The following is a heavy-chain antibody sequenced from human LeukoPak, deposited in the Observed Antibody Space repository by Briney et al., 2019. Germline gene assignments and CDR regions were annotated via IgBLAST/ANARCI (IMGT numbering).Heavy chain of an antibody. CDR1: GGSISSYY. CDR2: INHSGST. J-gene: IGHJ4*02. D-gene: IGHD3-3*01. Sequence: PSETLSLTCTVSGGSISSYYWSWIRQPPGKGLEWIGEINHSGSTNYNPSLKSRVTISVDTSKNQFSLKLSSVTAADTAVYYCAREGYDFWSEPYYFDYWGQGTLVTVSS. CDR3: AREGYDFWSEPYYFDY. V-gene: IGHV4-34*01.